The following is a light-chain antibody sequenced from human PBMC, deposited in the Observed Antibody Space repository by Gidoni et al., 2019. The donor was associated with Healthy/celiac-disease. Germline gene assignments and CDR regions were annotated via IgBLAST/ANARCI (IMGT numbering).Light chain of an antibody. V-gene: IGLV1-40*01. CDR3: QSYDSSLSVHVV. CDR2: GNS. Sequence: QSVLTQPPSVSGAPGPRVTISCTGRSSNIGAGYDVHWYQQLPGTAPKLLIYGNSNRPSGVPDRFSGSKSGTSASLAITGLQAEDEADYYCQSYDSSLSVHVVFGGGTKLTVL. CDR1: SSNIGAGYD. J-gene: IGLJ2*01.